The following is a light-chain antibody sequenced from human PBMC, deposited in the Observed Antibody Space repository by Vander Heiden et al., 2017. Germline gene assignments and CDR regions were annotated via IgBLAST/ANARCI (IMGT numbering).Light chain of an antibody. J-gene: IGKJ5*01. CDR2: LGS. CDR1: QSLLHSNVDSN. Sequence: IVMTQSPLSLPVTPGEPTSISCRSSQSLLHSNVDSNLDWYLQKPGRSPQLLINLGSNRASGVPDRFSGSGSGTDFTLKISRVEAEDVGVDYCMQALQTPRTFGQGTRLEIK. CDR3: MQALQTPRT. V-gene: IGKV2-28*01.